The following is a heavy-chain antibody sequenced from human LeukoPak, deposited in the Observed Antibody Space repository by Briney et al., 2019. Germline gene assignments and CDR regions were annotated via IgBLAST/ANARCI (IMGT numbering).Heavy chain of an antibody. CDR1: GFTFSSYA. CDR2: ISASGGTT. Sequence: GGSLRLSCAASGFTFSSYAMTWVRQAPGKGLEWVSGISASGGTTYYADSVKGRFTISRDNSKNTLYMQMNSLRVEDTAVYYCAKTSATCGGNVDCWGQGTLVTVSS. D-gene: IGHD4-23*01. V-gene: IGHV3-23*01. J-gene: IGHJ4*02. CDR3: AKTSATCGGNVDC.